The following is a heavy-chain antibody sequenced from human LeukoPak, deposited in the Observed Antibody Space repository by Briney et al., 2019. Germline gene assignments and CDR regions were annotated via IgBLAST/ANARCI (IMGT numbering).Heavy chain of an antibody. J-gene: IGHJ4*02. CDR2: IYSGGVI. V-gene: IGHV3-53*01. CDR3: AREDGYNAPFDY. CDR1: GFTVSSYY. D-gene: IGHD5-24*01. Sequence: GGSLRLSCAASGFTVSSYYMSWVRQAPGKGLEWVSVIYSGGVIYYADSVKGRFTISRDNSKNMLYLQMNSLRAGDTAVYYCAREDGYNAPFDYWGQGTLVTVSS.